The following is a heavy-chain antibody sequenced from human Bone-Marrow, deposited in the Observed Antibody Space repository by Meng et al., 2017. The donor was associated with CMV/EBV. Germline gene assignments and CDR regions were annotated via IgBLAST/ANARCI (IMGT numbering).Heavy chain of an antibody. CDR1: GFTFSSYA. J-gene: IGHJ6*02. Sequence: GESLKISCAASGFTFSSYAMNWVRQAPGKGLEWVSAISGSGGSTNYADSVKGRFTISRDNSKNTLYLQMNSLRAEDTAVYYCAKFTSTSSSTTFSYYAMDVWGQGPTVTVSS. D-gene: IGHD2-2*01. CDR3: AKFTSTSSSTTFSYYAMDV. V-gene: IGHV3-23*01. CDR2: ISGSGGST.